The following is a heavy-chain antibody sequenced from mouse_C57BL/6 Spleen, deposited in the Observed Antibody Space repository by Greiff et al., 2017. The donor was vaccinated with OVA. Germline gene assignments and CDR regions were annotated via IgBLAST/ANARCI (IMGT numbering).Heavy chain of an antibody. V-gene: IGHV1-62-2*01. J-gene: IGHJ2*01. D-gene: IGHD2-4*01. CDR3: ARHEEMGLRQYYFDY. Sequence: QVQLKQSGAELVKPGASVKLSCKASGYTFTEYTIHWVKQRSGQGLEWIGWFYPGSGSIKYNEKFKDKATLTADKSSSTVYMELSRLTSDDSAVYFCARHEEMGLRQYYFDYWGQGTTLTVSS. CDR2: FYPGSGSI. CDR1: GYTFTEYT.